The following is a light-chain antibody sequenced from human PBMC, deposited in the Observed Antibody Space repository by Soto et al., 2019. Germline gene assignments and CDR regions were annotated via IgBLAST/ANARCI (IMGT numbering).Light chain of an antibody. J-gene: IGLJ1*01. CDR2: DVT. Sequence: QSVLTQPASVSGSPGQSITISCTGTSSDVGGYNFVSWYQQYPGKAPKLMIHDVTSRPSGVSNRFSGSKSGTTASLTISGLQADDEADYYCCSYASSTSYVFGTGTKVTVL. CDR3: CSYASSTSYV. V-gene: IGLV2-14*01. CDR1: SSDVGGYNF.